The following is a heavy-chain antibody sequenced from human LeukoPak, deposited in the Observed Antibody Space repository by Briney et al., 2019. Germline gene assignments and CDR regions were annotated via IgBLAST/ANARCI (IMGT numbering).Heavy chain of an antibody. D-gene: IGHD3-22*01. J-gene: IGHJ4*02. CDR2: INHSGST. V-gene: IGHV4-39*07. CDR3: ARLLGSSGYHVLPLDY. CDR1: GGSISSRSYY. Sequence: PSETLSLTCTVSGGSISSRSYYWSWIRQPPGKGLEWIGEINHSGSTNYNPSLKSRVTISVYTSKNQFSLKLSYVTAADTAVYYCARLLGSSGYHVLPLDYWGQGTLATVSS.